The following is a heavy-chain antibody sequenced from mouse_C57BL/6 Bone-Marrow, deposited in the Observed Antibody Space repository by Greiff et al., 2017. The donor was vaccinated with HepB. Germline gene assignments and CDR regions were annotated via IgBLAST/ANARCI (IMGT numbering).Heavy chain of an antibody. CDR3: ARNPAYYSNYWYFDV. J-gene: IGHJ1*03. V-gene: IGHV1-59*01. Sequence: QVQLQQSGAELVRPGTSVKLSCKASGYTFTSYWMHWVKQRPGQGLEWIGVIDPSDSYTNYNQKFKGKATLTVDTSSSTAYMQLSSLTSEDSAVYYCARNPAYYSNYWYFDVWGTGTTVTVSS. CDR1: GYTFTSYW. CDR2: IDPSDSYT. D-gene: IGHD2-5*01.